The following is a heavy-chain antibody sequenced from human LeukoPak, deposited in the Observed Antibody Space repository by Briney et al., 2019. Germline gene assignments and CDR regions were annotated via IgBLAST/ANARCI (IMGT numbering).Heavy chain of an antibody. CDR3: ARDRGVPGPGNALDI. D-gene: IGHD2-8*01. J-gene: IGHJ3*02. Sequence: ASVKVSCKASGYTFTGYYMHWVRQAPGQGLEWMGWINLNSGGTNYAQKFQGRVTMTRDTSISTAYMELSRLRSDDTAVYYCARDRGVPGPGNALDIWGQGTMVTVSS. CDR2: INLNSGGT. CDR1: GYTFTGYY. V-gene: IGHV1-2*02.